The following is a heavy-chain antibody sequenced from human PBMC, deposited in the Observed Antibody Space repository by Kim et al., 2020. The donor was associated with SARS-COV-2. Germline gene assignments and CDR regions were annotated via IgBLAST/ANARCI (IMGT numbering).Heavy chain of an antibody. CDR3: ARESYFVVVPAADLPEYYYYGMDV. CDR2: IYTSGST. Sequence: SETLSLTCTVSGGSISSYYWSWIRQPAGKGLEWIGRIYTSGSTNYNPSLKSRVTMSVDTSKNQFSLKLSSVTAADTAVYYCARESYFVVVPAADLPEYYYYGMDVWGQGTTVTVSS. V-gene: IGHV4-4*07. J-gene: IGHJ6*02. CDR1: GGSISSYY. D-gene: IGHD2-2*01.